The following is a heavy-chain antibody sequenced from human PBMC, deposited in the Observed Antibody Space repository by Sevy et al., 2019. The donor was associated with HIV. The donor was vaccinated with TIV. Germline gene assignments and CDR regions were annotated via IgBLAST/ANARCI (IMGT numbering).Heavy chain of an antibody. V-gene: IGHV1-2*02. CDR3: ATYSDCAGAFDP. CDR2: INPNSGAT. CDR1: GYTVTAHY. D-gene: IGHD2-21*02. Sequence: ASVKVSCKAFGYTVTAHYMHWVRQAPGQGLEWMGWINPNSGATKYTQKFQGRISMTRDTSISTAYMELSSLRSDDTALYYCATYSDCAGAFDPWGQGTLVTVSS. J-gene: IGHJ5*02.